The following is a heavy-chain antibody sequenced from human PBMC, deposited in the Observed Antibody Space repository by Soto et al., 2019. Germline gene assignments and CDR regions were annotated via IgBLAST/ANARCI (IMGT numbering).Heavy chain of an antibody. D-gene: IGHD3-16*01. CDR2: ISGGGDET. CDR3: VKDGAAYNGVWEYFDH. Sequence: EVQLLESGGGLVQPGGSLRLSCAASGFTFRSYAMTWVRQAPGKGLEWVSGISGGGDETYNADSVKGRFTISRDNSKNTLYLQMNSLRAEDTAIYYCVKDGAAYNGVWEYFDHWGQGTLITVSS. V-gene: IGHV3-23*01. J-gene: IGHJ4*02. CDR1: GFTFRSYA.